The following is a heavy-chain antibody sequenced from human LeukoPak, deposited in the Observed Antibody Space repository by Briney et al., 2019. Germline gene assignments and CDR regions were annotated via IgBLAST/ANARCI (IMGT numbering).Heavy chain of an antibody. CDR1: GGSISSGVYY. D-gene: IGHD3-3*01. V-gene: IGHV4-30-4*01. Sequence: SQTLSLTCTVSGGSISSGVYYWSWIRQPPGKGLEWIGYFYYSGSTYYNPSLKSRVTISVDTSKNQFSLKLSSVTAADTAVYYCARSHQSTIFGVVNYAFDIWGQGTMVTVSS. CDR2: FYYSGST. CDR3: ARSHQSTIFGVVNYAFDI. J-gene: IGHJ3*02.